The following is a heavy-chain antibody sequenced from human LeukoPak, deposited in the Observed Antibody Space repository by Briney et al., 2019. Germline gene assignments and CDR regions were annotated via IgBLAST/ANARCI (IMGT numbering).Heavy chain of an antibody. V-gene: IGHV3-15*01. D-gene: IGHD3-22*01. CDR2: IKSKTDGGTT. J-gene: IGHJ4*02. CDR3: TTGQVVDYDASGYSALDY. Sequence: GGSLRLSCAASGFTFSNAWMNWVRQAPGKGPEWVGRIKSKTDGGTTDYAAPVKGRFTISTDDSKNTLYLQMNGLKTEDTAVYYCTTGQVVDYDASGYSALDYWGQGTLVTVSS. CDR1: GFTFSNAW.